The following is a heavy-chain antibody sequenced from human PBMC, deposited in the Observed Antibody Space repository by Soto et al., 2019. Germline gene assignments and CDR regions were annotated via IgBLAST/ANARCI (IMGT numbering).Heavy chain of an antibody. V-gene: IGHV3-30-3*01. CDR1: GFTLSTYS. CDR3: ARERVTGNYSVIGY. Sequence: QVPLVESGGGVVQPGRSLRLSCAASGFTLSTYSMNWVRQATGKGLEWVAVLSYDESDEFYADSVKGRFTISRDKSKNTLYLQMNSLRAEDTAVYYCARERVTGNYSVIGYWGQGTLVTVAS. D-gene: IGHD3-9*01. CDR2: LSYDESDE. J-gene: IGHJ4*02.